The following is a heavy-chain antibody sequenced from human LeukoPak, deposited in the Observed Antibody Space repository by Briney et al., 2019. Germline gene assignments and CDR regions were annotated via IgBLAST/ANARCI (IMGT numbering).Heavy chain of an antibody. CDR2: IRSKAYGGTT. D-gene: IGHD4-17*01. CDR1: GFTFVDYA. V-gene: IGHV3-49*04. CDR3: TRDYGDYKGDY. Sequence: GGSLRLSCTASGFTFVDYAVSWVRQAPGKGLEWVGFIRSKAYGGTTEYAASVKGRLSISRDDSKSIAYLQMDSLKTEDTAVYYCTRDYGDYKGDYWGQGTLVTVSS. J-gene: IGHJ4*02.